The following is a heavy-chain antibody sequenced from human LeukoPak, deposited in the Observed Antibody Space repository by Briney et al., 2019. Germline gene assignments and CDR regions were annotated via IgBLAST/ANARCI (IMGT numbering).Heavy chain of an antibody. J-gene: IGHJ4*02. D-gene: IGHD3-3*01. CDR3: ARPRYYDFWSALGD. CDR1: GYTFTGYY. Sequence: ASVKVSCKASGYTFTGYYMHWVRQAPGQGLWWMGWINPNSGGTNYAQKFQGRVTMTRDTSISTAYMELSRLRSDDTAVYYCARPRYYDFWSALGDWGQGTLVTVSS. V-gene: IGHV1-2*02. CDR2: INPNSGGT.